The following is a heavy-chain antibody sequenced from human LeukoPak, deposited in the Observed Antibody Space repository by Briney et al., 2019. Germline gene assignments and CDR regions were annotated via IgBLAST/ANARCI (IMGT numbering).Heavy chain of an antibody. CDR3: AKDGWLLGGYFDY. CDR2: ISYDGSNK. J-gene: IGHJ4*02. Sequence: GGSLRLSCAASGFTFSSYGMHWVRQAPGKGLEWVAVISYDGSNKYYADSVKGRFTISRDNSKNTLYLQMNSLRAEDTAVYYCAKDGWLLGGYFDYWGQGTLVTVSS. CDR1: GFTFSSYG. D-gene: IGHD2-15*01. V-gene: IGHV3-30*18.